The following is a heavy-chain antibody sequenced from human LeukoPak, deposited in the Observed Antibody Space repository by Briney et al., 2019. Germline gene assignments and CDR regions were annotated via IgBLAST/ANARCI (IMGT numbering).Heavy chain of an antibody. J-gene: IGHJ4*02. D-gene: IGHD2-15*01. CDR1: GFTFSSYA. V-gene: IGHV3-30-3*01. Sequence: GRSLRLSCAASGFTFSSYAMHWVRQAPGKGLEWVAVISYDGSKKYHADSVKGRFTISRDNSKNTLYLQMNSLRAEDTAVYYCARGTGGLGDWGQGTLVTVSS. CDR2: ISYDGSKK. CDR3: ARGTGGLGD.